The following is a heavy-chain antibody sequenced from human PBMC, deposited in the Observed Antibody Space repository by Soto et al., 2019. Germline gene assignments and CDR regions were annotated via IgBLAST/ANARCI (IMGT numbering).Heavy chain of an antibody. J-gene: IGHJ3*02. CDR2: IYPGDSDT. CDR3: ARLAYSSSWPVVADAFDI. V-gene: IGHV5-51*01. CDR1: EYSSAIFW. Sequence: PVESLRICSKGFEYSSAIFWIGCMRQMPGKGLEWMGIIYPGDSDTRYSPSFQGQVTISADKSISTAYLQWSSLKASDTAMYYCARLAYSSSWPVVADAFDIWGQGTMVTVSS. D-gene: IGHD6-13*01.